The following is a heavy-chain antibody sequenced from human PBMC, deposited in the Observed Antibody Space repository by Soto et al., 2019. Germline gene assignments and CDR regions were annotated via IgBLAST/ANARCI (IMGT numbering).Heavy chain of an antibody. V-gene: IGHV1-69*08. J-gene: IGHJ6*02. D-gene: IGHD3-16*01. Sequence: QVQLVQSGAEVKKPGSSVSVSCKASGTIFSSYTISWVRQAPGQGLEWMGRIIPILGETNSAQKFQGRVTLTADKSTNTAYMELNSRRLEDTAVYYCARGLGGRMDDWGQGTTVTVSS. CDR1: GTIFSSYT. CDR3: ARGLGGRMDD. CDR2: IIPILGET.